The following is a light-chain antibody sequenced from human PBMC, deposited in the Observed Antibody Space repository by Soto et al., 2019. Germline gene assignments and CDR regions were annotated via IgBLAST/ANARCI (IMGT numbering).Light chain of an antibody. CDR1: RSDIGSYNL. J-gene: IGLJ1*01. V-gene: IGLV2-23*01. CDR3: CSYAGADSAPYV. Sequence: QSVLTQPASVSGSPGESITILCTGSRSDIGSYNLVSWYQQYPGKAPKLVILEGHKRPSDISDRFSGSKSAYTASLTISGLQPDDEADYYCCSYAGADSAPYVLGTGTKLTVL. CDR2: EGH.